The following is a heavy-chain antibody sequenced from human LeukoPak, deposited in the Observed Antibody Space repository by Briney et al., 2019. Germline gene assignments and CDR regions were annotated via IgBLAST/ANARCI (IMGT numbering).Heavy chain of an antibody. D-gene: IGHD3-22*01. CDR3: AKRRRYYYDSSGYYYGIDY. J-gene: IGHJ4*02. CDR1: GFTFSSYA. V-gene: IGHV3-23*01. Sequence: PGASLRLSCAASGFTFSSYAMSWVRQAPGKGLEWVSAISGGGGSTYYADSVKGRFTISRDNSKNTLYLQMNSLRAEDTAVYYCAKRRRYYYDSSGYYYGIDYWGQGTLVTVSS. CDR2: ISGGGGST.